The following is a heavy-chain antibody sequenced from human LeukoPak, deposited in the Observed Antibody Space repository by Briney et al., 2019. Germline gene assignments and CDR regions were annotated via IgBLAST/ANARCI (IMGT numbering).Heavy chain of an antibody. D-gene: IGHD6-13*01. J-gene: IGHJ3*02. CDR2: ISSSSSYI. Sequence: GGSLRLSCAASGFTFSSYSMNWVRQAPGKGLEWVSSISSSSSYIYYADSVKGRFTISRDNAKNSLYLQMNSLRAEDTALYYCAKDHIAAAGRGAFDIWGQGTMVTVSS. CDR1: GFTFSSYS. V-gene: IGHV3-21*04. CDR3: AKDHIAAAGRGAFDI.